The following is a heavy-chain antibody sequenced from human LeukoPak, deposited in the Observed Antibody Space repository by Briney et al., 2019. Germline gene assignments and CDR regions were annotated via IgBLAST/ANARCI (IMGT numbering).Heavy chain of an antibody. CDR1: GFTFSNYA. Sequence: GGSLRLSCAPSGFTFSNYALTWVRQAPGKGLEWVSTITGSDDRTYYADSVKGRFTISRDSSKNTLHLQLNSLRAEDSAIYYCAKGPQLNSGYHPEYWGQGTLVTVSS. CDR2: ITGSDDRT. J-gene: IGHJ4*02. CDR3: AKGPQLNSGYHPEY. D-gene: IGHD3-22*01. V-gene: IGHV3-23*01.